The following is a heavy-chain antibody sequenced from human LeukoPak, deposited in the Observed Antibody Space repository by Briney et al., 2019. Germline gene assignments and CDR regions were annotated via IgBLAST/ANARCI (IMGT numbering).Heavy chain of an antibody. Sequence: PSETLSLTCAVYGGSFSGYYWSWIRQPPGKGLEWIGEINHSGSTNYNPSLKSRVTISVDTSKNQFSLKLSSVTAADTAVYYCARGLDSYDSSGQFVYWGQGTLVTVSS. CDR1: GGSFSGYY. CDR2: INHSGST. V-gene: IGHV4-34*01. CDR3: ARGLDSYDSSGQFVY. J-gene: IGHJ4*02. D-gene: IGHD3-22*01.